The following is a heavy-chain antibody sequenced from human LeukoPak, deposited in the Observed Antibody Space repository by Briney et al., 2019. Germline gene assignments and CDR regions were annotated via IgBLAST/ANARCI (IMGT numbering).Heavy chain of an antibody. J-gene: IGHJ4*02. CDR2: INSDGSIT. V-gene: IGHV3-74*01. D-gene: IGHD3-10*01. Sequence: GGSLRLSCAASGFTFTTYWMHWVRQAPGKGLVWVSHINSDGSITGYADSVKGRFTISRDNAKNSLYLQMNSLRAEDTAVYYCARDRLGSGSSFDYWGQGTLVTVSS. CDR1: GFTFTTYW. CDR3: ARDRLGSGSSFDY.